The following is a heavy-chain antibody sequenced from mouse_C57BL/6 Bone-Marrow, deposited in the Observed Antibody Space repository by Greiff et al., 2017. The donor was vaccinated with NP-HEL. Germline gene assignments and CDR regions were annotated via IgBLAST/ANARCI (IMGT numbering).Heavy chain of an antibody. V-gene: IGHV1-64*01. D-gene: IGHD1-1*01. Sequence: QVQLQQPGAELVKPGASVKLSCKASGYTFTSYWMHWVKQRPGQGLEWIGMIHPNSGSTNYNEKFKSKATLTVDKSSSTAYIQLSSLTSEDSAVYYCATPIYYYGSSYGDYYAMDYWGQGTSVTVSS. CDR1: GYTFTSYW. CDR3: ATPIYYYGSSYGDYYAMDY. CDR2: IHPNSGST. J-gene: IGHJ4*01.